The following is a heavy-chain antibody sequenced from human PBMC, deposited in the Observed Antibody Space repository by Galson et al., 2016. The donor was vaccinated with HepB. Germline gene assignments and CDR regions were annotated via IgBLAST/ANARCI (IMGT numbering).Heavy chain of an antibody. CDR3: ARDLLNIRAVAGTFDY. J-gene: IGHJ4*02. Sequence: SLRLSCAASGFSFEIYGMHWVRQAPGKGLEWVAVMWYDGSIQYYADSVKGRFTISRDNSENTLYLQMNSLRAEDTAMYYCARDLLNIRAVAGTFDYWGQGTLVTVSS. CDR2: MWYDGSIQ. CDR1: GFSFEIYG. D-gene: IGHD6-19*01. V-gene: IGHV3-33*01.